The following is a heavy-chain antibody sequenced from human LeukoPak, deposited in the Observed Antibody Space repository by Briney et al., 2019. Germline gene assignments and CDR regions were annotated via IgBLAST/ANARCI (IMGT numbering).Heavy chain of an antibody. J-gene: IGHJ4*02. V-gene: IGHV3-43*02. CDR1: GFNFDDYA. CDR2: ISGDGGST. D-gene: IGHD5-12*01. CDR3: AKDLTSGYADY. Sequence: GGSMRLSCAASGFNFDDYAMHWVRQAPGKGLDWVSLISGDGGSTYYADSVKVRFTISRDNIKISLYLQMNSLRTEDTALYYCAKDLTSGYADYWGQGTLVTVSS.